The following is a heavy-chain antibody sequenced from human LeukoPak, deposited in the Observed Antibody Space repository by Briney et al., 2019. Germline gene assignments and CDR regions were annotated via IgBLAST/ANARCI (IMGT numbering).Heavy chain of an antibody. V-gene: IGHV4-38-2*02. J-gene: IGHJ3*02. D-gene: IGHD4-17*01. CDR2: FYHSAST. CDR3: ARDGNYGDSGLDGFDI. Sequence: SSETLSLTCTVSGYSISSGYYWGWIRQPPGNGLEWIGSFYHSASTHYNPSLKSRVTISVDKSKNQFSLKLSSVTAADTAVYYCARDGNYGDSGLDGFDIWGQGTMVTVSS. CDR1: GYSISSGYY.